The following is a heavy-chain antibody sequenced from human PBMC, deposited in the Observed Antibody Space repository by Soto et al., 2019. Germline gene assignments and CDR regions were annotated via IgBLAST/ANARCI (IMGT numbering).Heavy chain of an antibody. CDR3: ARGSYYGSGSA. Sequence: SLTCTVSGGSVSSGSYYWSWIRQPPGKGLEWIGYIYYSGSTNYNPSLKSRVTISVDTSKNQFSLKLSSVTAADTAVYYCARGSYYGSGSAWGQGTLVTVSS. CDR1: GGSVSSGSYY. D-gene: IGHD3-10*01. V-gene: IGHV4-61*01. J-gene: IGHJ4*02. CDR2: IYYSGST.